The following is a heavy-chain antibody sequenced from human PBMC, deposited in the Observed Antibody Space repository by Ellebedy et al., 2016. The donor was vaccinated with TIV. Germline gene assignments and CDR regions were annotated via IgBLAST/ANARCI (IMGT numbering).Heavy chain of an antibody. J-gene: IGHJ4*02. D-gene: IGHD5-12*01. CDR2: INQGGSET. CDR1: GFTFSRFW. Sequence: GESLKISCAASGFTFSRFWMAWVRQAPGKGLEWVATINQGGSETYYVDSVKGRFTISRDNSKNSLYLQMNSLRADETALYYCPSAARGSGAYESFWGQGTLVTVSS. V-gene: IGHV3-7*01. CDR3: PSAARGSGAYESF.